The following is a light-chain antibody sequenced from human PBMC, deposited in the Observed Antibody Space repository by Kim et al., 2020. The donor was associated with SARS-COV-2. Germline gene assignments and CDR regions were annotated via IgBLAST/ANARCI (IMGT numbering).Light chain of an antibody. V-gene: IGKV3-15*01. CDR3: QQPECWPPGYT. J-gene: IGKJ2*01. CDR1: QSVNSY. Sequence: DIVMTQSPTTLSASLGDRATLTCRASQSVNSYVAWYQQKQGQAPKLLIYGTSIRATGIPARFSGSGSGTDFTLTISSLQSDDFGVYHCQQPECWPPGYTCGQGTKLE. CDR2: GTS.